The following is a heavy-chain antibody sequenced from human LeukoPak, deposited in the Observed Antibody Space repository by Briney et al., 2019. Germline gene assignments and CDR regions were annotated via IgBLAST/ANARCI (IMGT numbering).Heavy chain of an antibody. CDR3: ARAPFSYYDFWSGYYRAFDI. Sequence: KASQTLSLTCTVSGGSISSGSYYWSWIRQPAGKGLEWIVRIYTSGSTNYNPSLKSRVTISVDTSKNQFSLKLSSVTAADTAVYYCARAPFSYYDFWSGYYRAFDIWGQGTMVTVSS. J-gene: IGHJ3*02. CDR1: GGSISSGSYY. V-gene: IGHV4-61*02. CDR2: IYTSGST. D-gene: IGHD3-3*01.